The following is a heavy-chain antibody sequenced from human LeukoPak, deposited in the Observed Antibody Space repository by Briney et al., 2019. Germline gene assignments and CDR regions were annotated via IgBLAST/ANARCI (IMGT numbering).Heavy chain of an antibody. V-gene: IGHV1-69*01. CDR3: ARDGDYQYFDY. J-gene: IGHJ4*02. Sequence: PGGSLRLSCSASGGTFSSYAISWVRQAPGQGLEWMGGIIPIFGTANYAQKFQGRVTITADESTSTAYMELSSLRSEDTAVYYCARDGDYQYFDYWGQGTLVTVSS. D-gene: IGHD4-17*01. CDR2: IIPIFGTA. CDR1: GGTFSSYA.